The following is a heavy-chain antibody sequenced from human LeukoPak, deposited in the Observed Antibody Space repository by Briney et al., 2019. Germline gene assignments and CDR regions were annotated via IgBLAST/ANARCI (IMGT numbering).Heavy chain of an antibody. Sequence: GRSLRLSCAASGFTFSSYAMHWVRQAPGKGLEWVAVISYDGSNKYYADSVKGRFTISRDNSKNTLYLQMNSLRAEDTAVYYCARAVEMATIVPDYWGQGTLVTVSS. CDR1: GFTFSSYA. CDR3: ARAVEMATIVPDY. J-gene: IGHJ4*02. V-gene: IGHV3-30*04. CDR2: ISYDGSNK. D-gene: IGHD5-24*01.